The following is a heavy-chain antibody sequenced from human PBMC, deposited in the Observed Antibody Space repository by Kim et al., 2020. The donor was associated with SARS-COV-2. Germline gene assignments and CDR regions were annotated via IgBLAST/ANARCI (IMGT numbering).Heavy chain of an antibody. CDR3: ARGRGETRNWFDP. D-gene: IGHD3-10*01. V-gene: IGHV1-69*01. J-gene: IGHJ5*02. Sequence: YAQKFQGGVTITADESTSTAYMELSSLRSEDTAVYYCARGRGETRNWFDPWGQGTLVTVSS.